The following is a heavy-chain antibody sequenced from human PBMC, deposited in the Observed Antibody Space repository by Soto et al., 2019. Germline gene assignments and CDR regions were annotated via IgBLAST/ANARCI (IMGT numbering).Heavy chain of an antibody. CDR2: INAGNGDS. V-gene: IGHV1-3*01. CDR3: ARELQGLYYFDY. D-gene: IGHD4-4*01. J-gene: IGHJ4*02. Sequence: ASLQVSCKASEYTFSSYTLHWVRQALGQRLEWMGWINAGNGDSKYSQKFQGRVSISRDTSASTASMELSSLTSEDTAVYYCARELQGLYYFDYWGQGTLVTVSS. CDR1: EYTFSSYT.